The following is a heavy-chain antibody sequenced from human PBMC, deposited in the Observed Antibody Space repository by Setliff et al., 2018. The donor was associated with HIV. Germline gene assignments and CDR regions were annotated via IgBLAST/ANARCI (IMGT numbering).Heavy chain of an antibody. D-gene: IGHD5-12*01. CDR2: IYNSATT. Sequence: PSETLSLTCIVSGASISFDTWSWIRQPPGKGLQWIGFIYNSATTNYNPSLKSRVTMSLDTSKNQLSLKLTSVTAADTAVYFCARWGAGYNSYDSWGQGSLVTVSS. J-gene: IGHJ4*02. CDR3: ARWGAGYNSYDS. CDR1: GASISFDT. V-gene: IGHV4-59*01.